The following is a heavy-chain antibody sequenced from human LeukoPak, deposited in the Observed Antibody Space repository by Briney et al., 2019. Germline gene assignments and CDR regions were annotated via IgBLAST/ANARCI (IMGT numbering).Heavy chain of an antibody. CDR1: GYSFTSHW. CDR3: ARRAGYSSSWYYFDY. Sequence: GESLKISCKGSGYSFTSHWIAWVRQMPGKGLEWMGIIYPGDSDTRYRPSFQGQVTISADKSISTAYVQWSSLKASDTAMYYCARRAGYSSSWYYFDYWGQGTLVTVSS. CDR2: IYPGDSDT. J-gene: IGHJ4*02. D-gene: IGHD6-13*01. V-gene: IGHV5-51*01.